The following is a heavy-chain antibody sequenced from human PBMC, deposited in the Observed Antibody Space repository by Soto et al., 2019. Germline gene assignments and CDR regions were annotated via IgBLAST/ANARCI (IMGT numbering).Heavy chain of an antibody. CDR3: SNSEFLEI. D-gene: IGHD2-8*01. V-gene: IGHV5-51*01. CDR1: GYNFSSQW. Sequence: GESLKISCKGSGYNFSSQWIAWVRQKPGKGLEWMGIVYPGDAETRYSPSFQGQVTMSADKSIDTAYLQWSSLKASDTAIYYCSNSEFLEIWRQVTMFTVSS. CDR2: VYPGDAET. J-gene: IGHJ3*02.